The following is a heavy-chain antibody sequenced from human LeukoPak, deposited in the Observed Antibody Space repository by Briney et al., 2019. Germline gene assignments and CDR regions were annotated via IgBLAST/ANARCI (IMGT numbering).Heavy chain of an antibody. V-gene: IGHV1-2*02. D-gene: IGHD3-22*01. J-gene: IGHJ3*02. CDR1: GYTFTGCY. CDR3: ASGRLYDSSGYLDDAFDI. Sequence: ASVKVSCKASGYTFTGCYMHWVRQAPGQGLEWMGWINPNSGGTNYAQKFQGRVTMTRDTSISTAYMELSRLRSDDTAVYYCASGRLYDSSGYLDDAFDIWGQGTMVTVSS. CDR2: INPNSGGT.